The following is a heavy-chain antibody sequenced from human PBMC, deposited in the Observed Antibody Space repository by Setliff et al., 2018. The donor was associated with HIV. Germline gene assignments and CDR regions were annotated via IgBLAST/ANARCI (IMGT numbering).Heavy chain of an antibody. J-gene: IGHJ5*02. V-gene: IGHV3-21*01. CDR2: INGDSTFI. D-gene: IGHD5-12*01. CDR1: GFTFTLSTYT. CDR3: ARGVATNLDP. Sequence: GGSLRLSCAASGFTFTLSTYTMNWVRQAPGKGLEWVSSINGDSTFIYYADSVKGRFTISRDNAKNSLYLQMNSLRAEDTAVYYCARGVATNLDPWGQGSLVTVSS.